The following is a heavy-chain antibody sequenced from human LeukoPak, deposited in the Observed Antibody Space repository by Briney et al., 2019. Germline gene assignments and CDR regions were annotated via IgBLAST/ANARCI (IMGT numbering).Heavy chain of an antibody. Sequence: GGSLRLSCAASGFTFSNYALTWVRQAPGKGLEWVSSISRSGDSGSGGTTYYAASVKGRFTISRDNSKNTLYLQMNSLRAEDTAVYYCARGIRFLEWSFTAVYYMDVWGKGTTVTVSS. J-gene: IGHJ6*03. CDR2: ISRSGDSGSGGTT. CDR3: ARGIRFLEWSFTAVYYMDV. V-gene: IGHV3-23*01. CDR1: GFTFSNYA. D-gene: IGHD3-3*01.